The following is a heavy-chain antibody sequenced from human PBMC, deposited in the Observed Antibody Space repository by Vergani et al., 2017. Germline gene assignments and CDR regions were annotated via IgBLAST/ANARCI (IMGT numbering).Heavy chain of an antibody. CDR2: IGTAGDT. CDR1: GFTFSSYD. J-gene: IGHJ5*02. Sequence: EVQLVESGGGLVQPGGSLRLSCAASGFTFSSYDMHWVRQATGKGLEWVSAIGTAGDTYYPGSVKGRFTIPRENAKNSLYLQMNSLRAGDTAVYYCARDLAYCGGDCYSNISGGPPNWFDPWGQGTLVTVSS. CDR3: ARDLAYCGGDCYSNISGGPPNWFDP. D-gene: IGHD2-21*02. V-gene: IGHV3-13*04.